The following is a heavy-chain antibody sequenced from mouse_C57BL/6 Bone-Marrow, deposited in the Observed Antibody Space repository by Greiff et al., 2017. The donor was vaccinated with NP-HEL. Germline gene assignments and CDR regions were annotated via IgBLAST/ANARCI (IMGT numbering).Heavy chain of an antibody. CDR2: IDPSDSYT. Sequence: QVQLQQPGAELVKPGASVKLSCKASGYTFTSYWMQWVKQRPGQGLEWIGEIDPSDSYTNYNQKFKGKATLTVDTSSSTAYMQLSSRTSEDTAVYYCAREGNYGGYYVDYWGQGTTLTVSS. CDR1: GYTFTSYW. V-gene: IGHV1-50*01. CDR3: AREGNYGGYYVDY. D-gene: IGHD1-1*02. J-gene: IGHJ2*01.